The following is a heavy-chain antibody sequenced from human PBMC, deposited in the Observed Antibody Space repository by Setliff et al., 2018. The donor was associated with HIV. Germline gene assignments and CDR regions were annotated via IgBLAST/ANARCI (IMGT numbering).Heavy chain of an antibody. CDR2: INAGSGNT. V-gene: IGHV1-3*01. CDR1: GYTFSTYA. J-gene: IGHJ5*02. D-gene: IGHD1-26*01. CDR3: ARPVGGTGFDP. Sequence: ASVKVSCKASGYTFSTYAIHWVRQAPGQRLEWMGWINAGSGNTKYSQRFQGRVTITRDTSASTAYLELSSLRSEDTAVYYCARPVGGTGFDPWGQGTLVTIAS.